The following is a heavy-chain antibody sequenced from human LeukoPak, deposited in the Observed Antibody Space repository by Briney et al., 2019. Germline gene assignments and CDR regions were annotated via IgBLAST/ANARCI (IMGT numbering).Heavy chain of an antibody. D-gene: IGHD5-12*01. CDR2: IFYTGIT. CDR3: ARDRGGRTGYASGDFDY. J-gene: IGHJ4*02. CDR1: SLSISSGYY. Sequence: SETLSLTCAVSSLSISSGYYWDWIRQHPGKGREWIGTIFYTGITYYNPSLKSRGTLSVDTSKNQFSLRLSSVTAADTAVYYCARDRGGRTGYASGDFDYWGQGTLVTVSS. V-gene: IGHV4-38-2*02.